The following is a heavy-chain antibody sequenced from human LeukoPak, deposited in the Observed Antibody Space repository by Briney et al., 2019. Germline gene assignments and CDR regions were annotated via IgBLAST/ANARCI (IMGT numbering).Heavy chain of an antibody. Sequence: ASVKVSCKASGYTFTSYGISWVRQAPGHGLEWMGWISAYNGNTNYAQKLQGRVTMTTDTSTSTAYMELRSLRSDDTAVYYCARDKYDTRSYRAVDIWGQGTMVTVSS. V-gene: IGHV1-18*04. CDR3: ARDKYDTRSYRAVDI. D-gene: IGHD3-9*01. CDR2: ISAYNGNT. CDR1: GYTFTSYG. J-gene: IGHJ3*02.